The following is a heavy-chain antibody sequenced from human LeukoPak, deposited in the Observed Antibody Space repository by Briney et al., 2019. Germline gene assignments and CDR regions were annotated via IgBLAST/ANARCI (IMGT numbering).Heavy chain of an antibody. CDR1: GGSISSSSYY. Sequence: SETLSLTCTVSGGSISSSSYYWGWIRQPPGKGLEWIGSIYYSGSTYYNPSLKSRVTISVDTSKNQFSLKLSSVTAADTAVYYCARSIWFGELPPHYYYYYGMDVWGQGTTVTVSS. D-gene: IGHD3-10*01. V-gene: IGHV4-39*01. CDR2: IYYSGST. J-gene: IGHJ6*02. CDR3: ARSIWFGELPPHYYYYYGMDV.